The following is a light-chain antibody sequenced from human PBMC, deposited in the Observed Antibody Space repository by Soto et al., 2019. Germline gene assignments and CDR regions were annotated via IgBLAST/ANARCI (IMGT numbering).Light chain of an antibody. Sequence: QSVLTQPASVSGSPGQSITISCTGTSSDVGVYNYVSWYQQHPDKAPQLRIYDVSNRPSGISDRFSGAKSGNTASLTISGLKAEDEADDYFSSYTRTSTLVFGGGTKLTVL. CDR2: DVS. CDR1: SSDVGVYNY. CDR3: SSYTRTSTLV. J-gene: IGLJ2*01. V-gene: IGLV2-14*03.